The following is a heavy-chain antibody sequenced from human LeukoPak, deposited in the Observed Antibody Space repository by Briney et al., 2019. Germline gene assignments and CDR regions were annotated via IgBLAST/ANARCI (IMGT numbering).Heavy chain of an antibody. CDR3: ARGHYESSGYYLGY. CDR2: IYYSGST. D-gene: IGHD3-22*01. J-gene: IGHJ4*02. CDR1: GGSISSYY. Sequence: PSETLSLTCTVSGGSISSYYWSWVRQPPGKGLEWIGYIYYSGSTNYNTSLKSRVTMSVDTSKNQFSLKLSSVTAADTAVYYCARGHYESSGYYLGYWGQGTLATVSS. V-gene: IGHV4-59*01.